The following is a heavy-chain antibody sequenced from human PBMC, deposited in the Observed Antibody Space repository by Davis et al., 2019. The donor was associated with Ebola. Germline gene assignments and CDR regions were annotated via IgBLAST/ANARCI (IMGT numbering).Heavy chain of an antibody. J-gene: IGHJ4*02. CDR1: GFSFGSYS. V-gene: IGHV3-21*01. D-gene: IGHD3-10*01. Sequence: GESLKISCAASGFSFGSYSMNWVRQAPGKGLEWVSSISSSSSYIYYADSVKGRFTISRDNAKNSLSLQMNSLRVEDTAVYYCARAPGSGSYYNRVYYFDHWGQGTLVTVSS. CDR2: ISSSSSYI. CDR3: ARAPGSGSYYNRVYYFDH.